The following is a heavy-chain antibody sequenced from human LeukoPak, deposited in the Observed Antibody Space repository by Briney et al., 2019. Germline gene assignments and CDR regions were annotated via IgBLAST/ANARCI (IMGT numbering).Heavy chain of an antibody. J-gene: IGHJ5*02. V-gene: IGHV1-18*01. Sequence: ASVKVSCKASGYTFTSYGISWVRQAPGQGLEWMGWISAYNGNTNYAQKLQGRVTMTTDTSTSTAYMELRSLRSDDTAVYYCARSPLPWYDFWSGYYTNWFDPWGQGTLVTVSS. CDR2: ISAYNGNT. CDR3: ARSPLPWYDFWSGYYTNWFDP. CDR1: GYTFTSYG. D-gene: IGHD3-3*01.